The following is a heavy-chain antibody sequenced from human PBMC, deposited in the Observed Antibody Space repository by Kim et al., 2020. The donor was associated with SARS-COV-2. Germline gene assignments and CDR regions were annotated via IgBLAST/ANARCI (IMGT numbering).Heavy chain of an antibody. CDR2: ISSSSSYI. D-gene: IGHD3-3*01. J-gene: IGHJ6*02. Sequence: GGSLRLSCAASGFTFSSYSMNWVRQAPGKGLEWVSSISSSSSYIYYADSVKGRFTISRDNAKNSLYLQMNSLRAEDTAVYYCARVVPLDFWSGYLGMDVWGQGTTVTVSS. CDR1: GFTFSSYS. V-gene: IGHV3-21*01. CDR3: ARVVPLDFWSGYLGMDV.